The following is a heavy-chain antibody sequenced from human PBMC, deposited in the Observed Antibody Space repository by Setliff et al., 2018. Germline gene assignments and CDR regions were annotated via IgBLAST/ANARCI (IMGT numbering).Heavy chain of an antibody. D-gene: IGHD6-19*01. Sequence: PSETLSLTCTVSGGSVKSHYWSWIRQTPEKGLEWIGYIYYSGSTHYNPSLRSRVTISLATSKNQFSLELTSVTAADTAVYYCARSRTVAVKGGVFAVWGRGTLVTVSS. CDR1: GGSVKSHY. CDR3: ARSRTVAVKGGVFAV. V-gene: IGHV4-59*02. CDR2: IYYSGST. J-gene: IGHJ2*01.